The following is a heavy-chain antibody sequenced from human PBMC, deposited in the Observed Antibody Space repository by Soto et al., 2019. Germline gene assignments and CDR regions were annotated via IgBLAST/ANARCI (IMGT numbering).Heavy chain of an antibody. CDR1: GGSISSGGYY. CDR3: ARELYCSGGSCYLRGNRFDP. J-gene: IGHJ5*02. V-gene: IGHV4-31*03. D-gene: IGHD2-15*01. Sequence: SETLSLTCTVSGGSISSGGYYWSWIRQHPGKGLEWIGYIYYSGRTYYNPSLKSRVTISVDTSKNQFSLKLSSVTAADTAVYYCARELYCSGGSCYLRGNRFDPWGQGTLVTVSS. CDR2: IYYSGRT.